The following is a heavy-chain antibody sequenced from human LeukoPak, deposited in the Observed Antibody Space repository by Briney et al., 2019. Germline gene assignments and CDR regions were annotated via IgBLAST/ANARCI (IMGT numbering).Heavy chain of an antibody. D-gene: IGHD1-26*01. Sequence: GGSLRLSCAASGFTFSSYSMNWVRQAPGKGLEWVSYISSSSTIYYADSVKGRFTISRDNAKNSLYLQMNSLRAEDTAVYYCARDHSGSYYDYWGQGTLVTVSS. CDR3: ARDHSGSYYDY. J-gene: IGHJ4*02. V-gene: IGHV3-48*01. CDR1: GFTFSSYS. CDR2: ISSSSTI.